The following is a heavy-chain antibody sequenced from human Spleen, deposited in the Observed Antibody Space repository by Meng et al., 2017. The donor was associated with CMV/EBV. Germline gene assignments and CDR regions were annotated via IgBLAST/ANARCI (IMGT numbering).Heavy chain of an antibody. D-gene: IGHD1-26*01. CDR1: GGSFSGYY. J-gene: IGHJ5*02. CDR2: INHSGST. CDR3: ARSGSGRRGPSPFFDWFDP. V-gene: IGHV4-34*01. Sequence: QVQLQEWGAGLLKPSETLSLTCAVYGGSFSGYYWSWIRQPPGKGLEWIGEINHSGSTNYNPSLKSRVTISVDTSKNQFSLKLSSVTAADTAVYYCARSGSGRRGPSPFFDWFDPWGQGTLVTVSS.